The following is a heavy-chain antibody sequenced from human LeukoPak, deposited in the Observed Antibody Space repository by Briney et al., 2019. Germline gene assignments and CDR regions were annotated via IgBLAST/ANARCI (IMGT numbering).Heavy chain of an antibody. D-gene: IGHD6-13*01. CDR2: INWNGDST. J-gene: IGHJ4*02. CDR3: ARPYSSSWLDLAGIDY. Sequence: PGGSLRLSCAASGFTFDDYAMSWVRQAPGKGLEWVSGINWNGDSTNYADSVKGRFTISRDNSKNSLYLQMNSLRAEDTAVYYCARPYSSSWLDLAGIDYWGQGTLVTVSS. V-gene: IGHV3-20*04. CDR1: GFTFDDYA.